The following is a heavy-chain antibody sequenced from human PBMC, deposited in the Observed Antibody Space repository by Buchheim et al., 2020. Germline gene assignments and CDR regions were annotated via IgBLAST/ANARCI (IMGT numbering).Heavy chain of an antibody. CDR1: GYTFRSYA. CDR2: INPVNGNT. CDR3: ARDLTYCGGDCYSYYYGMDV. J-gene: IGHJ6*02. D-gene: IGHD2-21*02. Sequence: QVQLVQSGAEVKKPGASVKVSCKASGYTFRSYAMHWVRQAPGQRLEWMGWINPVNGNTKYSQKFKGRVTITRDTSASTAYMELSSLRSEDTAVYYCARDLTYCGGDCYSYYYGMDVWGQGTT. V-gene: IGHV1-3*01.